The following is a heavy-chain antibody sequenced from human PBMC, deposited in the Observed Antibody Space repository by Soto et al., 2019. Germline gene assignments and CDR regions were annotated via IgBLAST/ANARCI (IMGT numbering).Heavy chain of an antibody. Sequence: PSETLSLTCTVSGASIISGGYYWGWIRQPPGKGLEWIGGIYYRGTTYYNPSLKSRVTTSGDTSKNQFSLKLSSVTAADTAIYCSWSHDPRVIPDYAAQGALDTVFS. J-gene: IGHJ4*03. V-gene: IGHV4-39*01. CDR3: WSHDPRVIPDY. CDR1: GASIISGGYY. CDR2: IYYRGTT. D-gene: IGHD3-10*01.